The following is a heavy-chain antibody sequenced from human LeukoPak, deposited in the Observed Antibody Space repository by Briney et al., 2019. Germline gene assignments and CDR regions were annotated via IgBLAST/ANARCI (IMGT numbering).Heavy chain of an antibody. CDR1: GGSISSYY. J-gene: IGHJ4*02. D-gene: IGHD3-3*01. CDR3: ARGVDFWSGYLGS. Sequence: SETLSLTCTVSGGSISSYYWSWVRQPPGKGLEWIGYIYYSGSTNYNSSLKSRVTISVDTSKTQFSLKLSSVTAADPAVYYCARGVDFWSGYLGSWGQGTLVTVSS. V-gene: IGHV4-59*01. CDR2: IYYSGST.